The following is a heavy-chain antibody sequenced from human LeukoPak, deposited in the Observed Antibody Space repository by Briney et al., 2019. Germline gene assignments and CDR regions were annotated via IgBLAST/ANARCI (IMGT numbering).Heavy chain of an antibody. CDR2: LYYSGST. CDR1: GGSISSASYF. CDR3: AKAGVRYSDSSALYAFDF. J-gene: IGHJ3*01. V-gene: IGHV4-39*01. Sequence: SETLSLTCTVSGGSISSASYFWGWIRQPPGKGLEWIGTLYYSGSTYYSASLKSRVTMSGDTSRNQFSRRLSSVNAADTAVYYCAKAGVRYSDSSALYAFDFWGPGTMVTVSS. D-gene: IGHD3-22*01.